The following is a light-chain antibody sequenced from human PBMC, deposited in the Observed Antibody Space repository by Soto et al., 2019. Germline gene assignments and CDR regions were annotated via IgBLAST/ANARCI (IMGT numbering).Light chain of an antibody. CDR1: QTISSW. Sequence: DIHMTQSPSTLSASVLDIVTITCRASQTISSWLAWYQQKPGKAPKLLIYKASTLKSGVPSRFSGSGSGTEFTLTISSLQPDDFATYYCQHYNSYSEAFGQGTKVDIK. CDR3: QHYNSYSEA. V-gene: IGKV1-5*03. J-gene: IGKJ1*01. CDR2: KAS.